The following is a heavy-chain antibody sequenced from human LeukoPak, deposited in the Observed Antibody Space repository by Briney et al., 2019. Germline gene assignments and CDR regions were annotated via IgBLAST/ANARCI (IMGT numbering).Heavy chain of an antibody. D-gene: IGHD5-18*01. CDR3: ARGPGYSYGLWVY. V-gene: IGHV3-66*01. CDR2: IYSGGSA. Sequence: GGSLRLSCAASGFTVSSNYISWVRQAPGKGLEWVSVIYSGGSAYYADSVKGRFTISRDNSKNTLYLQMNSLRAEDTAVYYCARGPGYSYGLWVYWGQGTLVTVSS. CDR1: GFTVSSNY. J-gene: IGHJ4*02.